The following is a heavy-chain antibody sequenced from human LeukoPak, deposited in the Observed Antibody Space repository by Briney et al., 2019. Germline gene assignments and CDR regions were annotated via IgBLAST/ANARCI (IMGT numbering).Heavy chain of an antibody. V-gene: IGHV3-21*01. CDR3: ARGYSYGASGFDY. Sequence: GGSLRHSCAASEFTFSSYFMNWVRQTPGKGLEWVSSISSGSTYIYYADSVKGRFTISRDNAKNSLYLQMNSLRAEDTAVYYCARGYSYGASGFDYWGQGTLVTVSS. D-gene: IGHD5-18*01. J-gene: IGHJ4*02. CDR2: ISSGSTYI. CDR1: EFTFSSYF.